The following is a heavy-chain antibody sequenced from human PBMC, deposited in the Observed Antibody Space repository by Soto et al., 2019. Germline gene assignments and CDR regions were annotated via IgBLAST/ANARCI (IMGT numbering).Heavy chain of an antibody. V-gene: IGHV4-34*01. Sequence: QVQLQQWGAGLLKPSETLSLTCAVYGGSFINNYWMWFRQSPDKGLERIGEITHSGNTNYLPYLKGRASIALDTSKNQISLKLTSVTAADTAVYYCARRRGYDNGWGTYYSYMDVWGQGTTVSVTS. CDR2: ITHSGNT. CDR3: ARRRGYDNGWGTYYSYMDV. D-gene: IGHD3-10*01. CDR1: GGSFINNY. J-gene: IGHJ6*02.